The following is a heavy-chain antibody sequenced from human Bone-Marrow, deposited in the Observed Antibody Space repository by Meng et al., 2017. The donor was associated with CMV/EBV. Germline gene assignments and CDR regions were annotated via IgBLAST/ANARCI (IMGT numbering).Heavy chain of an antibody. J-gene: IGHJ4*02. CDR3: ARAYRGY. CDR1: GFTFSSYS. CDR2: ISSSSSYI. V-gene: IGHV3-21*01. D-gene: IGHD4-11*01. Sequence: SMELSGAASGFTFSSYSMNWVRQAPGKGLEWVSSISSSSSYIYYADSVKGRFTISRDNAKNSLYLQMNSLRAEDTAVYYCARAYRGYWGQGTLVTVSS.